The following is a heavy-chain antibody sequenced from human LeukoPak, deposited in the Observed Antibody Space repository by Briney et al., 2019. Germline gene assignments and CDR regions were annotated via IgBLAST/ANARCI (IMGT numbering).Heavy chain of an antibody. D-gene: IGHD3-10*01. J-gene: IGHJ5*02. CDR1: GYSISSGYY. CDR2: IYHSGST. Sequence: PSETLSLTCTVSGYSISSGYYWGWIRQPPGKGLEWIGSIYHSGSTFYNSSLKSRVTISVDTSKNQFSLKLTSVTAADTAVYYCARLNYYGSGSYYKRDWFDPWGQGTLVTVSS. V-gene: IGHV4-38-2*02. CDR3: ARLNYYGSGSYYKRDWFDP.